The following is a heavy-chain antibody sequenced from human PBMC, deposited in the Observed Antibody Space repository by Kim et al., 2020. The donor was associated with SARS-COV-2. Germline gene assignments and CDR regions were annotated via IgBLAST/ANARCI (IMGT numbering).Heavy chain of an antibody. CDR1: GGSISSNDYY. Sequence: SETLSLTCTVSGGSISSNDYYWDWIRQPPGKGLEWIGSISYSGRTYYNPSLKSRVTISVDTSKNQISLKLSSVTAAGTGVYYCARGIFGVVIIPYYYYYMDVWGKGTTVTVSS. J-gene: IGHJ6*03. CDR2: ISYSGRT. CDR3: ARGIFGVVIIPYYYYYMDV. V-gene: IGHV4-39*01. D-gene: IGHD3-3*01.